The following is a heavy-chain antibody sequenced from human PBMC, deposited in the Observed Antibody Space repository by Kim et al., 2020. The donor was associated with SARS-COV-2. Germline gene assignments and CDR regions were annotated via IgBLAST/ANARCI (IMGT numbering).Heavy chain of an antibody. V-gene: IGHV3-23*01. D-gene: IGHD1-20*01. CDR3: AKSRITVRYYYGLDV. Sequence: AGSVKGRFANSRDNTKITLFMQMNSLRAEDTAVYYCAKSRITVRYYYGLDVWGQGTTVTVSS. J-gene: IGHJ6*02.